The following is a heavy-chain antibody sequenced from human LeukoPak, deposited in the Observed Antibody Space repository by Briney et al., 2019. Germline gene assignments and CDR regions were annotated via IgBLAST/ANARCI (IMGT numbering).Heavy chain of an antibody. J-gene: IGHJ4*02. V-gene: IGHV3-48*02. D-gene: IGHD5-18*01. CDR1: GLTYSVYS. CDR2: ISSSSSTI. Sequence: GGSLRLSCGASGLTYSVYSMKWLRQAPGKGLEWVSYISSSSSTIYYADSVKGRFTISRDNAKNSLYLQMNSLRDEDTAVYYCERDLGGHRVYWGQGTLVTVSS. CDR3: ERDLGGHRVY.